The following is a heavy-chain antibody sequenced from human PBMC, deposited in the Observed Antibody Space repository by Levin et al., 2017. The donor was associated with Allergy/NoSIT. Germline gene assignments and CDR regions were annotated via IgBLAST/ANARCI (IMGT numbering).Heavy chain of an antibody. V-gene: IGHV3-30*03. Sequence: PGGSLRLSCAASGFTFSSYGMHWVRQAPGKGLEWVAVISNDGRNKYYAASVKGRFTISRDNSKSTLYLQTTSLRPEDTAVYYCARDSDDAICGVDCCQEMGYWGQGTLVMVSS. CDR3: ARDSDDAICGVDCCQEMGY. CDR2: ISNDGRNK. D-gene: IGHD2-21*02. CDR1: GFTFSSYG. J-gene: IGHJ4*02.